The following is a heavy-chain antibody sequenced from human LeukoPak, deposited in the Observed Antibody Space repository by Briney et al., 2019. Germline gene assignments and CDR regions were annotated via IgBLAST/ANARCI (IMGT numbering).Heavy chain of an antibody. Sequence: SETLSLTCTVSGATITSYHWSWIRQPAGKGLEWIGRMFYSGNTDYNPSLKSRLTMSIDTSKNQFSLKLSSVTAADTAVYFCARGGHGSWDPALGYWGQGTLVTVSS. CDR3: ARGGHGSWDPALGY. D-gene: IGHD6-13*01. CDR2: MFYSGNT. CDR1: GATITSYH. V-gene: IGHV4-4*07. J-gene: IGHJ4*02.